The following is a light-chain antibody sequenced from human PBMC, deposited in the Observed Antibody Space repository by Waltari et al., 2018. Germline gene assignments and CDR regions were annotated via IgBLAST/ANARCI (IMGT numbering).Light chain of an antibody. CDR2: GKD. J-gene: IGLJ3*02. Sequence: SSELTQDPGVSVALGQTFTITCQGDSLRTSYATWYQLKPGQAPVLGSYGKDKRPSGIPDRISGYSSGTTSSLTITGAQAEDEADYYCSSRNGRADQVVFAGGTKVTVL. V-gene: IGLV3-19*01. CDR1: SLRTSY. CDR3: SSRNGRADQVV.